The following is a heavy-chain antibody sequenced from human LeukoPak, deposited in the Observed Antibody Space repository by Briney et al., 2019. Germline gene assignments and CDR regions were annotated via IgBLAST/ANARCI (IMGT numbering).Heavy chain of an antibody. D-gene: IGHD1-1*01. Sequence: PGGSLRLSCAASGFTFSNAWMSWVRQAPGKGLEWVGRIKSKTDGGTTDYAAPVKGRFTISRDGSKDTLYLQMNSLKTEDTAVYYCTTVLEPLDYFDYWGQGTLVTVSS. CDR3: TTVLEPLDYFDY. CDR2: IKSKTDGGTT. V-gene: IGHV3-15*01. J-gene: IGHJ4*02. CDR1: GFTFSNAW.